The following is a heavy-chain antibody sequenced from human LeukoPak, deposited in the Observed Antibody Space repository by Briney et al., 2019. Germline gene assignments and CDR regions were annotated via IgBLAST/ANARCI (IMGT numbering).Heavy chain of an antibody. V-gene: IGHV3-53*01. J-gene: IGHJ3*02. CDR3: AREWKFDI. D-gene: IGHD1-1*01. Sequence: GGSLRLSCAASGFTVSSNYMSWVRPAPGKGLEWVSVIYSGGTTYYADSVKGRFTISRDNSKNTLYLQMNSLRAEDTAIYYCAREWKFDIWGQGTMVTVSS. CDR1: GFTVSSNY. CDR2: IYSGGTT.